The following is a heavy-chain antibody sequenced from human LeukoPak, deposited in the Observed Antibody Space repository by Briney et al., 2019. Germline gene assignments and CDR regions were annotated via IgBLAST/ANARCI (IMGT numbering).Heavy chain of an antibody. CDR2: ISGSGGST. Sequence: GGSLRLSCAASGFTFSSYAMSWVRQAPGKGLEWVSAISGSGGSTYYADSVKGRFTISRDNSKNTLYLQMNSLRAEDTALYYCAKDRRSRNTAMVYWFDPWGQGTLVTVSS. CDR3: AKDRRSRNTAMVYWFDP. D-gene: IGHD5-18*01. J-gene: IGHJ5*02. CDR1: GFTFSSYA. V-gene: IGHV3-23*01.